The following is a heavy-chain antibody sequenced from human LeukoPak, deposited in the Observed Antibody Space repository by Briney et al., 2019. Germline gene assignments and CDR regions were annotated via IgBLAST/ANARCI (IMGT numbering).Heavy chain of an antibody. CDR1: TFTFSSYD. CDR3: ARDLVSGAYTFDF. V-gene: IGHV3-48*03. Sequence: GGSLRLSCTASTFTFSSYDINWVRRAPRRGLEWLSYISSSGITKYYADSVKGRFTISRDNARNSVYLQMNSLRAGDTAVYYCARDLVSGAYTFDFWGHGTMVTVSS. J-gene: IGHJ3*01. CDR2: ISSSGITK. D-gene: IGHD3-16*01.